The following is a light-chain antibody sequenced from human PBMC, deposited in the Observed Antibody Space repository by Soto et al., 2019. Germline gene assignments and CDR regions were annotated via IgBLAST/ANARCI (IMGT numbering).Light chain of an antibody. CDR1: RSVSSY. CDR3: QQRSSWPT. Sequence: EIVLTQSPATLSLSPGERATLSCRASRSVSSYLAWYQQKPGQAPRLLIYDASNRATGIPARFSGSGSGTDFTLTISSLEPEDFAVYYCQQRSSWPTFGQGTRLDIK. CDR2: DAS. V-gene: IGKV3-11*01. J-gene: IGKJ5*01.